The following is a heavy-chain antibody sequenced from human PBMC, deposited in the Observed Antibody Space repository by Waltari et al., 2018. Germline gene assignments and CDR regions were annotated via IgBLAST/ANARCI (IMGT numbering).Heavy chain of an antibody. CDR1: GGSISSGSYY. V-gene: IGHV4-61*02. J-gene: IGHJ4*02. Sequence: QVQLQESGPGLVKPSQTLSLTCTVSGGSISSGSYYWSWIRQPAGQGREWIGRIYTSGSTNYNPSLKSRVTISVDTSKNQFSLKLSSVTAADTAVYYCARDRYLYSSSWYKNWYYFDYWGQGTLVTVSS. D-gene: IGHD6-13*01. CDR3: ARDRYLYSSSWYKNWYYFDY. CDR2: IYTSGST.